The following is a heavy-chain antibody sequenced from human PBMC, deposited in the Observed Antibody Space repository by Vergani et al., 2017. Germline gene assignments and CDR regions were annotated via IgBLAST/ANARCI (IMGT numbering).Heavy chain of an antibody. D-gene: IGHD2-21*01. V-gene: IGHV3-15*07. CDR1: GFSFRNAW. CDR2: IKSTFDRGTT. CDR3: TTDPRVCCDGSCYWLRDHHYYGMDV. J-gene: IGHJ6*02. Sequence: EVQLVESGGGIVKPGGSLRLSCVASGFSFRNAWMNWVRRTPGKGLEWVGRIKSTFDRGTTDYAAAVKGIFTISSDDSKNTLFLQMNGLKTEDIGMYYCTTDPRVCCDGSCYWLRDHHYYGMDVWGQGTTVTVSS.